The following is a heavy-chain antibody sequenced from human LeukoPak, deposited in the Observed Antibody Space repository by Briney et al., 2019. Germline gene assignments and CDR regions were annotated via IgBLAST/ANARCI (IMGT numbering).Heavy chain of an antibody. CDR1: GGSTSGDY. CDR2: IYASGST. V-gene: IGHV4-4*07. Sequence: SETLSLTCTVSGGSTSGDYWSWIRQPAGEGLEWMGRIYASGSTYYNPSLKSRVTMSIDTSSNQFSLKLNSVTAADTAVYYCARGYASGTYSTWGQGALVTVSS. CDR3: ARGYASGTYST. J-gene: IGHJ5*02. D-gene: IGHD3-10*01.